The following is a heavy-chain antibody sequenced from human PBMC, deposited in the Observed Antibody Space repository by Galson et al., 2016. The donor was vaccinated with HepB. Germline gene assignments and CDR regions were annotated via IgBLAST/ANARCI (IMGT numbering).Heavy chain of an antibody. CDR2: IRGSGDGT. Sequence: SLRLSCAASGYDFSKYAMNWVRQAPGKGLECVASIRGSGDGTFYPDSMKDRFTISRDKAANTLYLQMNSLRAEDTAIYYCAKHQRVGSSPFDYWGQGILVTVSS. CDR3: AKHQRVGSSPFDY. J-gene: IGHJ4*02. V-gene: IGHV3-23*01. CDR1: GYDFSKYA. D-gene: IGHD6-6*01.